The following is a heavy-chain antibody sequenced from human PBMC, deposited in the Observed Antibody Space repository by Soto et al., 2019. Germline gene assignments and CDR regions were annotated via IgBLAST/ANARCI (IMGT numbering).Heavy chain of an antibody. D-gene: IGHD6-13*01. CDR1: GFPFSDCY. Sequence: ASVKVSCKASGFPFSDCYIHWVRQAPGPGLEYMGVIRPNGGGTSYPQKFQDRVIMTADTATSTVYMELSSLRSEDTAIYFCTRTSISSQDGFDAWGQGTQVTVSS. CDR3: TRTSISSQDGFDA. J-gene: IGHJ4*02. CDR2: IRPNGGGT. V-gene: IGHV1-46*03.